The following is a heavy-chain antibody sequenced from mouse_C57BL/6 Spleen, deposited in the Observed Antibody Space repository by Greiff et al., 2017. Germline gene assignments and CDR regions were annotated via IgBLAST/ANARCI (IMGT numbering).Heavy chain of an antibody. Sequence: QVQLQQPGAELVKPGASVKMSCKASGYTFTSYWITWVKQRPGQGLEWNGDIYPGSGSTNYNEKFKSKATLTVDTSSSTAYMQLSSLTSEDSAVYYCARGGSYDGYYFAYWGQGTLVTVSA. J-gene: IGHJ3*01. CDR3: ARGGSYDGYYFAY. D-gene: IGHD2-3*01. V-gene: IGHV1-55*01. CDR1: GYTFTSYW. CDR2: IYPGSGST.